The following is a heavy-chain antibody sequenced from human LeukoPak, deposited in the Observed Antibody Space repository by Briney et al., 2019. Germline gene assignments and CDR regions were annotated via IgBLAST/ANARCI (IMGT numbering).Heavy chain of an antibody. CDR3: ARDSHRYRGINGDGVDFDI. D-gene: IGHD5-12*01. J-gene: IGHJ3*02. CDR2: IYSDGST. V-gene: IGHV3-53*01. CDR1: GFAVSSDY. Sequence: GGSLRLSCAASGFAVSSDYISWVRQTPGKGLEWVSIIYSDGSTFHADSVKGRFTMSRDNSKNTLDLQMNSLRAEDTAVYFCARDSHRYRGINGDGVDFDIWGQGTMVTVSS.